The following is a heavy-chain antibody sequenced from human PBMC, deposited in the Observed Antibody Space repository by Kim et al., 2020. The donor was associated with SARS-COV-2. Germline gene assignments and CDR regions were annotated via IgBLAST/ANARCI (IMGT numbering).Heavy chain of an antibody. CDR2: IWYDGSNK. CDR1: GFTFSSYG. V-gene: IGHV3-33*01. Sequence: GGSLRLSCAASGFTFSSYGMHWVRQAPGKGLEWVAVIWYDGSNKYYADSVKGRFTISRDNSKNTLYLQMNSLRAEDTAVYYCARDGRPMVSYYFDYWGQGTLVTVSS. D-gene: IGHD3-10*01. J-gene: IGHJ4*02. CDR3: ARDGRPMVSYYFDY.